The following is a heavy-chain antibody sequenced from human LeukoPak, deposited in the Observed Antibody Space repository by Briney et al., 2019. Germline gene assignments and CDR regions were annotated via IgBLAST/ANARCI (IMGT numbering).Heavy chain of an antibody. CDR1: GGTFSSYA. J-gene: IGHJ6*02. Sequence: GASVKVSCKASGGTFSSYAISWVRQAPGQGLEWMGGIIPIFGTANYAQKFQGRVTITADESTSTAYMELSSLRSEDTAVYYCASPVDRDHPQDYYYYYYGMDVWGQGTTVTVSS. D-gene: IGHD5-12*01. CDR2: IIPIFGTA. V-gene: IGHV1-69*13. CDR3: ASPVDRDHPQDYYYYYYGMDV.